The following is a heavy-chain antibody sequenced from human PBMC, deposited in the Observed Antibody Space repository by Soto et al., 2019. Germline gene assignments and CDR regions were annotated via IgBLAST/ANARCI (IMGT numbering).Heavy chain of an antibody. V-gene: IGHV5-10-1*01. D-gene: IGHD3-3*01. Sequence: XESLTISLKGSGYSFTSYWINLVGQMPGKGLEWMGRIDPSDSYTKYSPSFEGHVTISADKSIRTAYLQWSSLKASDTAMYYCARPRSTTIFGVVGYGMDVWGQGTSVTVSS. CDR1: GYSFTSYW. CDR2: IDPSDSYT. J-gene: IGHJ6*02. CDR3: ARPRSTTIFGVVGYGMDV.